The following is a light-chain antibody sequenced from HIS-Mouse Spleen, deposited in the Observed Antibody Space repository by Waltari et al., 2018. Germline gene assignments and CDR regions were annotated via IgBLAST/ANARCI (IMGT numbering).Light chain of an antibody. Sequence: QSALTQPASVSGSPGQSITISCTGTSSDVGVYNHVSWYQQHPGKAPKLMIYDVSNRPSGVSNRFSGSKSGNTASLTISGLQAEDEADYYCSSYTSSSTEVFGGGTKLTVL. V-gene: IGLV2-14*03. J-gene: IGLJ2*01. CDR3: SSYTSSSTEV. CDR2: DVS. CDR1: SSDVGVYNH.